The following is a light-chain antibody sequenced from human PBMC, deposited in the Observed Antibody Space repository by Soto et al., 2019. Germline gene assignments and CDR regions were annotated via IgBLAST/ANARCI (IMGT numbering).Light chain of an antibody. CDR3: QQSYSTWT. Sequence: DIQMTQSPSSLSASVGDRVTITCRASQSISSYLNWYQQKPGKAPKLLIYAASSLQSGVPSRFSGSGSGTDFTLTISSLKPEDFATYYCQQSYSTWTFGKGTKLDIK. CDR2: AAS. J-gene: IGKJ1*01. CDR1: QSISSY. V-gene: IGKV1-39*01.